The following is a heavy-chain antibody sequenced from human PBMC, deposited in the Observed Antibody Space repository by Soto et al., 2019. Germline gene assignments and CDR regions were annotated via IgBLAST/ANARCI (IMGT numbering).Heavy chain of an antibody. J-gene: IGHJ4*02. CDR3: AKDLENYYYWSGQIDY. Sequence: LRLSFAASGFTFDDYAMHWVRQAPGKGLEWVSGISWNRGSNGYADSVKGRFTISRDNAKNSLYLQMSSLRAEDTALYYCAKDLENYYYWSGQIDYWGQGTPVTVSS. V-gene: IGHV3-9*01. CDR2: ISWNRGSN. D-gene: IGHD3-3*01. CDR1: GFTFDDYA.